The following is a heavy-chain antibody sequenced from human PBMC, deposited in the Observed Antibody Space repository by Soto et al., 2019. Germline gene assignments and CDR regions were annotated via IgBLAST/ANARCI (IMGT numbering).Heavy chain of an antibody. Sequence: QLVESGGDLVQPGGSPRLSCATSDFTFRNSWINWVRQAPGKGLEWVANIKPDGGATNYVDSVKGRFTISRDNVRNSASLQMNSLRVEDTAVYFCFGGNGGPQWGQGTLVTVSS. D-gene: IGHD3-16*01. CDR1: DFTFRNSW. J-gene: IGHJ4*02. V-gene: IGHV3-7*03. CDR2: IKPDGGAT. CDR3: FGGNGGPQ.